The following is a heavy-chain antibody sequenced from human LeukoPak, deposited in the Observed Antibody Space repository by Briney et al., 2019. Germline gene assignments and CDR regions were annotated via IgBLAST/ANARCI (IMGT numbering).Heavy chain of an antibody. Sequence: PSETLSLTCTVSGGSISSYYWSWIRQPAGKGPEWIGRIYTSGSTNYNPSLKSRVTMSVDTSKNQFSLKLSSVTAADTAVYYCARVHMVRGVITAFDYWGQGTLVTVSS. CDR2: IYTSGST. J-gene: IGHJ4*02. V-gene: IGHV4-4*07. D-gene: IGHD3-10*01. CDR3: ARVHMVRGVITAFDY. CDR1: GGSISSYY.